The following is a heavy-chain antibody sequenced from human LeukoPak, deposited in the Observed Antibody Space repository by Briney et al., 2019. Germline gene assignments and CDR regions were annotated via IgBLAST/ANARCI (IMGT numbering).Heavy chain of an antibody. CDR2: ISGNNGNT. J-gene: IGHJ4*02. CDR1: GYTFTNYG. Sequence: ASVKVSCKASGYTFTNYGISWVRQAPGQGLEWMGWISGNNGNTNHAPKLRDRLTMTTDTSTSTAYMELRSLRSDDTAGYYCTRDQAIVVAIHDSWGQGTLVTVSS. V-gene: IGHV1-18*01. D-gene: IGHD3-22*01. CDR3: TRDQAIVVAIHDS.